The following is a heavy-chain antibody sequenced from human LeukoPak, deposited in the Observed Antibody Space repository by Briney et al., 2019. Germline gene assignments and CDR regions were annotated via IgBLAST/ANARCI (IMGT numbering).Heavy chain of an antibody. D-gene: IGHD2-2*01. CDR3: ASITRYCSSTSCYAFDP. Sequence: SETLSFTCTVSGGSISGSSYYWGWIRQPPGKGLEWIGSIYYSGSTYYNPSLKSRVTISVDTSKNQFSLKLNSVTATDTAVYYCASITRYCSSTSCYAFDPWGQGTLVTVSS. CDR1: GGSISGSSYY. CDR2: IYYSGST. J-gene: IGHJ5*02. V-gene: IGHV4-39*01.